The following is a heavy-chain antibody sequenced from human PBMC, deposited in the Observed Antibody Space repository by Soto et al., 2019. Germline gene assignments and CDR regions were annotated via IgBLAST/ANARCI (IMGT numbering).Heavy chain of an antibody. D-gene: IGHD3-16*01. CDR3: ARGGDGPSWFEP. CDR1: GFTVSGNY. V-gene: IGHV3-53*01. Sequence: EVQLVESGGGLIQPGGSLRLSCAASGFTVSGNYMTWVRQAPGEGLEWVSVIYSGDGTFYADSVKGRFTISRDNSKNTLYLQMNSLRVEDTAVYYCARGGDGPSWFEPWGQGTLVTVSS. J-gene: IGHJ5*02. CDR2: IYSGDGT.